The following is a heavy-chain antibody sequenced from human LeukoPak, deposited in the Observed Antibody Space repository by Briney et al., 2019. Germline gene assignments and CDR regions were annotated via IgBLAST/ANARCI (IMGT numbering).Heavy chain of an antibody. D-gene: IGHD4-17*01. J-gene: IGHJ5*02. CDR2: ISAYNGNT. CDR3: AREGGGMSSVTWGWFDP. CDR1: GYTFTSYG. V-gene: IGHV1-18*01. Sequence: ASVKVSCKASGYTFTSYGISWVRQAPGQGLEWMGWISAYNGNTNYAQKLQGRVTMTTDTSTSTAYMELSSLRSEDTAVYYCAREGGGMSSVTWGWFDPWGQGTLVTVSS.